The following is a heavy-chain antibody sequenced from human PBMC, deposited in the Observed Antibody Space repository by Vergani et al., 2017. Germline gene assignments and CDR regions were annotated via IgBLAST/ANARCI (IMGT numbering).Heavy chain of an antibody. D-gene: IGHD5-12*01. J-gene: IGHJ3*01. V-gene: IGHV3-9*01. CDR1: GFTFSDFY. CDR2: ISWNSGAV. Sequence: VRLVESGGGVVQPGRSLRLSCAASGFTFSDFYMSWLRQAPGKGLEWVSGISWNSGAVDYADSVRGRFTISRDNAKNSLFLEMNSLRFEDTAVYFCTKGSVYYHDSAGHGYDPYTGFDLWGQGTLVTVSS. CDR3: TKGSVYYHDSAGHGYDPYTGFDL.